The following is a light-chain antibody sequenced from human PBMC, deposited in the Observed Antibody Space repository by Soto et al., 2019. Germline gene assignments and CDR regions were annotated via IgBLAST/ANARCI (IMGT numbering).Light chain of an antibody. J-gene: IGKJ4*01. CDR1: QGISHY. V-gene: IGKV1-39*01. CDR3: QQSYDAPFT. Sequence: DIQLTQSPSSLSASVGDEVTITCRASQGISHYLTWYQQKPGRAPTLLIYDVSTLQSGVPSRFSGGGSGTDFTLTISNLQLEDFATYYCQQSYDAPFTFGGGTRVEIK. CDR2: DVS.